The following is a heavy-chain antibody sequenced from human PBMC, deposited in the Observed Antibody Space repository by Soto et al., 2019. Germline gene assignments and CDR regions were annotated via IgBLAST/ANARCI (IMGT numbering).Heavy chain of an antibody. CDR3: ACPRVRAA. V-gene: IGHV3-21*06. CDR1: GFTFSGYT. CDR2: ISTTGNYI. Sequence: SLRVSCAASGFTFSGYTMHWVRQAQGKGLEWVSTISTTGNYISYADSVQGRFTVSRDNARNLLYLPLNRLRADNTGEYYFACPRVRAARGQGTLVPVS. J-gene: IGHJ4*02. D-gene: IGHD6-13*01.